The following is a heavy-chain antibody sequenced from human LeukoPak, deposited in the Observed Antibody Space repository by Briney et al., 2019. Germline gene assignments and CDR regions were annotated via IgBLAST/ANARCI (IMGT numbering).Heavy chain of an antibody. V-gene: IGHV3-21*01. Sequence: PGGSLRLSCAASGFTFSSYSMNWVRQAPEKGLEWVSSISSSSSYIYYADSVKGRFTISRDNAKNSLYLQMNSLRAEDTAVYYCARWDCSSTSCYNDYWGQGTLVTVSS. CDR1: GFTFSSYS. J-gene: IGHJ4*02. CDR2: ISSSSSYI. CDR3: ARWDCSSTSCYNDY. D-gene: IGHD2-2*02.